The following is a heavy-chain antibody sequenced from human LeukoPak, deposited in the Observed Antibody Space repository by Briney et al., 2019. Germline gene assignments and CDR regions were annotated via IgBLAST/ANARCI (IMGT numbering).Heavy chain of an antibody. CDR1: GGSISSYY. CDR2: IYYSGST. D-gene: IGHD5-24*01. V-gene: IGHV4-59*01. Sequence: SETLSLTCTVSGGSISSYYWSWIRQPPGKGLEWIGNIYYSGSTNYNPSLKSRVTISVDTSKNQFSLKLSSVTAADTAVYYCARALGDGYNFFDYWGQGTLVTVSS. CDR3: ARALGDGYNFFDY. J-gene: IGHJ4*02.